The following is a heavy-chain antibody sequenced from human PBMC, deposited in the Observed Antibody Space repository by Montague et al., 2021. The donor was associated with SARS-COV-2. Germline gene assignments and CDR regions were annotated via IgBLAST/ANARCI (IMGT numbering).Heavy chain of an antibody. D-gene: IGHD2-2*01. CDR2: TYYRSMWYN. J-gene: IGHJ4*02. CDR3: ARIPVGSKYYFDF. V-gene: IGHV6-1*01. Sequence: CAISGDSVSSNFATWNCIRQSPSRGLEWLGRTYYRSMWYNDYAESVKSRITIDPDASKHQFSLHLNSVTPEDTAVYYCARIPVGSKYYFDFWGQGTLVTVSS. CDR1: GDSVSSNFAT.